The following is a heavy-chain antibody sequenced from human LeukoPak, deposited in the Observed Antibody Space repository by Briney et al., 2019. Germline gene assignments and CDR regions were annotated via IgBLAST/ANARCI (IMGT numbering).Heavy chain of an antibody. D-gene: IGHD6-19*01. V-gene: IGHV4-34*01. Sequence: SETLSLTCAVYGGSFSGYYWSWIRQPPGKGLEWIGEINHSGSTNYNPSLKSRVTISVDTSKNQFSLKLSSVTAADTAVYYCARGGSGWYWGAAYGMDVWGQGTTVTVSS. CDR1: GGSFSGYY. CDR2: INHSGST. CDR3: ARGGSGWYWGAAYGMDV. J-gene: IGHJ6*02.